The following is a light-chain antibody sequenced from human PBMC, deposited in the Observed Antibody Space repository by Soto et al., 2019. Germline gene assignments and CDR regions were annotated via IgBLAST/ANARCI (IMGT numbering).Light chain of an antibody. CDR3: QQRNT. J-gene: IGKJ2*01. V-gene: IGKV3-20*01. CDR2: GAS. CDR1: QSIVSNY. Sequence: EIVLTQSPGTLSVSPGERVTLSCRASQSIVSNYLAWYQQKPGQAPRLLVYGASSRATDIPDRFSGGGSGTDFTLTISRLEPEDFAVYYCQQRNTFGQGTKLEIK.